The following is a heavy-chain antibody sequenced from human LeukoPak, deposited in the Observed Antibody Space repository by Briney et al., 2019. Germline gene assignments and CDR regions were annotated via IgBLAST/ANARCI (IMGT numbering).Heavy chain of an antibody. CDR3: ARDSFDITMVRGVPYPSSGVAFDI. V-gene: IGHV1-2*02. D-gene: IGHD3-10*01. CDR2: INPNSGGT. CDR1: GYTFTGYY. J-gene: IGHJ3*02. Sequence: ASVKVSCKASGYTFTGYYMHWVRQAPGQGLEWMGWINPNSGGTNYAQKFQGRVTMTRDMSISTAYMELSRLRSDDTAVYYCARDSFDITMVRGVPYPSSGVAFDIWGQGTMVTVSS.